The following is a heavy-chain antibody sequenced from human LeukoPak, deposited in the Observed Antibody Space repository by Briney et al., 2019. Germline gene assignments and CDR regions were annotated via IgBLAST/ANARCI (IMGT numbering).Heavy chain of an antibody. Sequence: GGSLRLSCAASGFTFSSYWMSWVRQAPGKGLEWVANIKQDGSEKYYVDSVKGRFTISRDNAKNSLYLQMNSLRAEDTAVYYCARGDYYGSGSYSDYWGQGTLVTVSS. J-gene: IGHJ4*02. CDR2: IKQDGSEK. V-gene: IGHV3-7*01. CDR3: ARGDYYGSGSYSDY. CDR1: GFTFSSYW. D-gene: IGHD3-10*01.